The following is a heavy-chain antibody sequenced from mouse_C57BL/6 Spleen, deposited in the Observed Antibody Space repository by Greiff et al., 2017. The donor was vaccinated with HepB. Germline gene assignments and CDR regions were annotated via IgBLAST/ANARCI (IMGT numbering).Heavy chain of an antibody. V-gene: IGHV5-6*02. CDR1: GFTFSSYG. CDR2: ISSGGSYT. Sequence: DVKLVESGGDLVKPGGSLKLSCAASGFTFSSYGMSWVRQTPDKRLEWVATISSGGSYTYYPDSVKGRITISRDNAKNTLYLQMSSLKSEDTAMYSCARHLTGSYYFYYWGPGTTLTVSS. D-gene: IGHD4-1*01. CDR3: ARHLTGSYYFYY. J-gene: IGHJ2*01.